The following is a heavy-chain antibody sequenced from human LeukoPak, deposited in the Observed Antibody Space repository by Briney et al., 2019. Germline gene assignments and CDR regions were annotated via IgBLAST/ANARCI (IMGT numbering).Heavy chain of an antibody. Sequence: SETLSLTCAVSGYSISSGYYWGWIRQPPGKGLEWIGSIYHSGSTYYNPSLKSRVPISVDTSKNQFSLKLSSVTAADTAVYYCARRDYGSGSYYPSDDYWGQGTLVTVSS. J-gene: IGHJ4*02. D-gene: IGHD3-10*01. CDR3: ARRDYGSGSYYPSDDY. V-gene: IGHV4-38-2*01. CDR1: GYSISSGYY. CDR2: IYHSGST.